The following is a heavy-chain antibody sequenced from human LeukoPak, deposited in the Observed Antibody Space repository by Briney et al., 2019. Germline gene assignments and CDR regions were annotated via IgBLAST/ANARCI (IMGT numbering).Heavy chain of an antibody. CDR2: IGDSGGAT. J-gene: IGHJ4*02. CDR3: AKRSCSGGGCNFDY. Sequence: GGPLRLSCAASGFTFSNYAMSWVRQAPGKGLEWVSAIGDSGGATNCADSVKGRFTISRDNSKNTLYLQMNSLRAEDTAVYYCAKRSCSGGGCNFDYWGQGTLVTVSS. D-gene: IGHD2-15*01. V-gene: IGHV3-23*01. CDR1: GFTFSNYA.